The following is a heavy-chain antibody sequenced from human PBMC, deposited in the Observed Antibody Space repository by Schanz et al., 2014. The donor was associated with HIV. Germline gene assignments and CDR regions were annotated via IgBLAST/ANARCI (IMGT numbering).Heavy chain of an antibody. V-gene: IGHV4-34*01. D-gene: IGHD2-8*01. Sequence: QVQLQQWGAGLLKPSETLSLTCAVYGGPFSHAYWSWVRQPPGKGLEWIGEITHSGTTNYNPSLKTRVTMTINTSKKQFSLKLSSVTAADTAVYYCASQGACTNGVCYTGNWFDPWGQGTLVTVSS. J-gene: IGHJ5*02. CDR1: GGPFSHAY. CDR3: ASQGACTNGVCYTGNWFDP. CDR2: ITHSGTT.